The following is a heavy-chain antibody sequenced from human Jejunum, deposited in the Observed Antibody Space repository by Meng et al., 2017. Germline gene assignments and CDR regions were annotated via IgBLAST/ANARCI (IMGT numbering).Heavy chain of an antibody. CDR3: ARAIRERYFDS. J-gene: IGHJ4*02. CDR2: VWPSGAT. Sequence: QVHVQESGPGLVKPSGTLSLTCTVSGVSTPAPFYWTWIRQAPGKGLEWIGEVWPSGATYYNPSLSSRITISIDTSNNQFSLEVAFLTAADTAVYYCARAIRERYFDSWGQGTLVTVSS. V-gene: IGHV4-4*02. D-gene: IGHD1-14*01. CDR1: GVSTPAPFY.